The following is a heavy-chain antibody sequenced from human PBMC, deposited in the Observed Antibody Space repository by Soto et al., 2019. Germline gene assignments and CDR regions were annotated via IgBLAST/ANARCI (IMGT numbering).Heavy chain of an antibody. CDR1: GFTFSSYA. Sequence: QVQLVESGGGVVQPGRSLRLSCAASGFTFSSYAMHWVRQAPGKGLEWVAVISYDGSNKYYADSVKGRFTISRDNSKNTLYLQMNSLRAEDTAVYYCARGVYYGDYETGMDVWGQGTTVTVSS. J-gene: IGHJ6*02. D-gene: IGHD4-17*01. CDR2: ISYDGSNK. CDR3: ARGVYYGDYETGMDV. V-gene: IGHV3-30-3*01.